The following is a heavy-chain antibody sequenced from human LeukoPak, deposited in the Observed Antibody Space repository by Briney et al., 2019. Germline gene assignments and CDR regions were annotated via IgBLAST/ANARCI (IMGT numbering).Heavy chain of an antibody. V-gene: IGHV1-46*01. Sequence: ASVKVSCKASGYTFTSYYMHWVRQAPGQGLEWMGIINPSGGSTSYAQKFQGRVTMTRDMSTSTVYMELSSLRSEDTAVYYCARADSGSYSLDAFDIWGQGTMVTVSS. CDR3: ARADSGSYSLDAFDI. CDR1: GYTFTSYY. J-gene: IGHJ3*02. D-gene: IGHD1-26*01. CDR2: INPSGGST.